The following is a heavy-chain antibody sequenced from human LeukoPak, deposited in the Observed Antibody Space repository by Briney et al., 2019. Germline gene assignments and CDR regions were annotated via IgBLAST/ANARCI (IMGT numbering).Heavy chain of an antibody. J-gene: IGHJ4*02. D-gene: IGHD6-19*01. CDR2: ISHEGSFQ. Sequence: QSGGSLRLSCAASGFSFGRFGIHWVRQAPGKGLEGVAVISHEGSFQSYAESVKGRFTISRDNSKNMVFLQMNSLPSEDTAVYYCARTRQQWQVLDYWGQGTLVTVSS. V-gene: IGHV3-30*03. CDR1: GFSFGRFG. CDR3: ARTRQQWQVLDY.